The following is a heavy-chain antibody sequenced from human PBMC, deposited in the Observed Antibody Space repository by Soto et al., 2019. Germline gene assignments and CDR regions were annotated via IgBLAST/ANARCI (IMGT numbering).Heavy chain of an antibody. V-gene: IGHV4-4*07. CDR1: GGSISGYY. CDR2: LYTMGST. J-gene: IGHJ6*02. D-gene: IGHD3-10*01. Sequence: SETLPLTCTVSGGSISGYYWSRIRQPAGKGLEWIGRLYTMGSTNYNPSLQSRVTMSVDTSKNEFSLKVSSVTAADTAVYFCARVRDYGLGTNRHYYGMDVWGQGTTVT. CDR3: ARVRDYGLGTNRHYYGMDV.